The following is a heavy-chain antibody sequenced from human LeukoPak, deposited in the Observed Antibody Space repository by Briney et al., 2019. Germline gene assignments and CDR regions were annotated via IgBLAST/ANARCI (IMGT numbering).Heavy chain of an antibody. CDR2: ISSSSSYI. CDR1: GFTFGSYS. J-gene: IGHJ4*02. D-gene: IGHD2-15*01. V-gene: IGHV3-21*01. Sequence: PGGSLRLSCAASGFTFGSYSMNWVRQAPGKGLEWFSSISSSSSYIYYADSVKGRFTISRDNAKNSLYLQMNSLRAEDTAVYYCARADIVEDYWGQGTLVTVSS. CDR3: ARADIVEDY.